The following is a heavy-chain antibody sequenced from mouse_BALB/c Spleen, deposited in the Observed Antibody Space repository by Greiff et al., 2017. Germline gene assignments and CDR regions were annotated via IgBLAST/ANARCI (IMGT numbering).Heavy chain of an antibody. CDR3: ARFPDASPDY. CDR1: GYSFTNYY. V-gene: IGHV1-54*01. Sequence: QVQLQQSGPELVRPGPSVKVSCKASGYSFTNYYIEWVKQRPGQGLEWIGVINPGSGGTNYNEKFKGKATLTADKSSSTAYMQLRSLTSDDSAVYFCARFPDASPDYWGQGTPVTVSA. J-gene: IGHJ3*01. CDR2: INPGSGGT.